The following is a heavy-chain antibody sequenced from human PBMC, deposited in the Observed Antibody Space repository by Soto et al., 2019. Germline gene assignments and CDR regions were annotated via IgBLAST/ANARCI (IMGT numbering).Heavy chain of an antibody. CDR1: GGTFSSYA. V-gene: IGHV1-69*13. CDR2: IIPIFGTA. D-gene: IGHD3-22*01. Sequence: SVKVSCKASGGTFSSYAICWVRQAPGQGLEWMGGIIPIFGTANYAQKFQGRVTITADDSTSTAYMELSSLRSEDTAVYYCARGRRVVYDSSGYYFDAFDISGQGTMATV. CDR3: ARGRRVVYDSSGYYFDAFDI. J-gene: IGHJ3*02.